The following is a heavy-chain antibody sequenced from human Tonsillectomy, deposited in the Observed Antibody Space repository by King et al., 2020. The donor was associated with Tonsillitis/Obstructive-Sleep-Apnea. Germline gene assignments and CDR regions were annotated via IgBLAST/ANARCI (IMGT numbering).Heavy chain of an antibody. J-gene: IGHJ4*02. V-gene: IGHV3-30*04. Sequence: VQLVESGGGVVQPGRSLRLSCAASGFTFSSYAMHWVRQAPGKGLEWVAVISYDGSNKYYVDSVKGRFTISRDNSKNTLYLQMNSLRAEDTAVYFCARDLPTVVFPVAIKGGFDYWGQGTLVTVSS. CDR1: GFTFSSYA. D-gene: IGHD2-2*02. CDR2: ISYDGSNK. CDR3: ARDLPTVVFPVAIKGGFDY.